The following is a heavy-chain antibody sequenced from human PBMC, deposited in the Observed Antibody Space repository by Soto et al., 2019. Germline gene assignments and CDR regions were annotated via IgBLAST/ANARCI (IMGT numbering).Heavy chain of an antibody. CDR3: AGAPPKDNGDHDALDI. J-gene: IGHJ3*02. CDR2: IIPIVDAT. CDR1: GGTFSRHA. V-gene: IGHV1-69*12. D-gene: IGHD4-17*01. Sequence: QVQLVQSGTEVKKPGSSVKVSCKASGGTFSRHAVSWVRQAPGQGLEWMGAIIPIVDATNDAQKFQDRVTTTADESASTVFMELRSLRSEDMAIYFCAGAPPKDNGDHDALDIWGQGTMVIVSS.